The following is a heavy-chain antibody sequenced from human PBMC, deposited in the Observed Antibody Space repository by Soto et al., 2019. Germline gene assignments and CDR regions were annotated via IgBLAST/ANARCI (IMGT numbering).Heavy chain of an antibody. J-gene: IGHJ6*02. CDR3: ARDYLEWFSSNYYGMDV. V-gene: IGHV4-39*02. CDR2: IYYSGST. CDR1: GGSISSSSYY. D-gene: IGHD3-3*01. Sequence: SETLSLTCTVSGGSISSSSYYWGWIRQPPGKGLEWIGSIYYSGSTYYNPSLKSRVTISRDNSKNTLYLQMNSLRAEDTAVYYCARDYLEWFSSNYYGMDVWGQGTTVTVSS.